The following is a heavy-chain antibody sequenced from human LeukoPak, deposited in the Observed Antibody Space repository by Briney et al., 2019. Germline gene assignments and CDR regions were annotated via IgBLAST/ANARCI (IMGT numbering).Heavy chain of an antibody. D-gene: IGHD4-23*01. Sequence: SETLSLTCTVSGGSISSSSYYWGWIRQPPGKGLEWIGSIYYSGSTYYNPSLKSRVTISVDTSKNQFSLKLSSVTAADTAVYSCARGVTWSYYFDYWGQGTLVTVSS. J-gene: IGHJ4*02. CDR1: GGSISSSSYY. CDR3: ARGVTWSYYFDY. V-gene: IGHV4-39*07. CDR2: IYYSGST.